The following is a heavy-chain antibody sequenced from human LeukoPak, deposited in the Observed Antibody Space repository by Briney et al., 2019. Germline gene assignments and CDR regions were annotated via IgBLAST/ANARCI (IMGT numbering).Heavy chain of an antibody. D-gene: IGHD6-13*01. Sequence: GGSLRLSCAASGFTFSSYCMHWVRQAPGKGLEWVSTISSSSSYIYYADSVKGRFTISRDNAKNSLYLQMNSLRAEDTAVYYCARDQAAGEYYFDYWGQGTLVTVSS. CDR2: ISSSSSYI. CDR3: ARDQAAGEYYFDY. CDR1: GFTFSSYC. V-gene: IGHV3-21*01. J-gene: IGHJ4*02.